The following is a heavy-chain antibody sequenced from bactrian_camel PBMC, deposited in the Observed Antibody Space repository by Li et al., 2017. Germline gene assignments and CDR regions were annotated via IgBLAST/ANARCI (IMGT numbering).Heavy chain of an antibody. CDR2: IDSTSTV. Sequence: HVQLVESGGGSAQAGGSLRLSCEVSAYSRESGYARGHDYCMGWFRQAPGKEREGVASIDSTSTVDYLESVKGRFTISKDNDKNTIYLQMNNLKPEDTATYYCAAARTWYDWVGGLIDSWGKGTQVTVS. V-gene: IGHV3S63*01. CDR1: AYSRESGYARGHDYC. J-gene: IGHJ7*01. D-gene: IGHD6*01.